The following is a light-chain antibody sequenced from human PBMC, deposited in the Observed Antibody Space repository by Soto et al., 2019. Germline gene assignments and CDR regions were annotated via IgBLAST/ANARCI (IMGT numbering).Light chain of an antibody. J-gene: IGKJ5*01. CDR1: QGLKF. V-gene: IGKV1-12*01. CDR3: QQANSFPIT. Sequence: DIQMNQSPSSVSATVGDTVTITCRASQGLKFLAWYQQKPGKAPRLLIYEATNLQSGVPPRFSGSGSGTDFTLTISSLQPEDFATYFCQQANSFPITFGQGTRLEI. CDR2: EAT.